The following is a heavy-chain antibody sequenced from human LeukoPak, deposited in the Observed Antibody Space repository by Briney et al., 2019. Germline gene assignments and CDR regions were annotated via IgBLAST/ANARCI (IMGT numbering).Heavy chain of an antibody. Sequence: SGGSLRLSCAASGFTFSSYEMHWVRQAPGKGLEWVSYISSSGSTIYYADSVKGRFTISRDNGKNSLYLQMNSLRVEDTAIYYCARGAGGYSGSEIDYWGQGMLVTVSS. J-gene: IGHJ4*02. CDR2: ISSSGSTI. V-gene: IGHV3-48*03. D-gene: IGHD1-26*01. CDR1: GFTFSSYE. CDR3: ARGAGGYSGSEIDY.